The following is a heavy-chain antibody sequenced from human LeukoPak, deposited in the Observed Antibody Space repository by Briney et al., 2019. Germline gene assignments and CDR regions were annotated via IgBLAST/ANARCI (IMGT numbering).Heavy chain of an antibody. V-gene: IGHV4-59*01. CDR1: GGXIRSYY. Sequence: SETLSLTCTVSGGXIRSYYWNWIRQPPGKGLEWIGYIYYSGTTNYNPSLKSRVAISVDTSKNQFSLKLSSVTAADTAVYYCARLDYGGKGVVDYWGQGTLVTVSS. D-gene: IGHD4-23*01. J-gene: IGHJ4*02. CDR3: ARLDYGGKGVVDY. CDR2: IYYSGTT.